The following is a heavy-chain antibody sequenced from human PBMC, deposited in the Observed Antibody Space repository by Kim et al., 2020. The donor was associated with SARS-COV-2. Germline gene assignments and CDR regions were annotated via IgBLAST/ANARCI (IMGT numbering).Heavy chain of an antibody. CDR2: ISSSSSYI. J-gene: IGHJ6*03. CDR1: GFTFSSYS. Sequence: GGSLRLSCAASGFTFSSYSMNWVRQAPGKGLEWVSSISSSSSYIYYADSVKGRFTISRDNAKNSLYLQMNSLRAEDTAVYYCARDRAAPPHYYYYYMDVWGKGTTVTVSS. V-gene: IGHV3-21*01. CDR3: ARDRAAPPHYYYYYMDV. D-gene: IGHD6-6*01.